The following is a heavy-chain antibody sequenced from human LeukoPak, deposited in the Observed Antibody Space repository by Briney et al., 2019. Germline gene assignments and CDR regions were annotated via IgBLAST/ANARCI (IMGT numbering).Heavy chain of an antibody. V-gene: IGHV4-61*01. CDR2: IYYSGST. CDR3: VRGLVYYGMDV. CDR1: GGSVSSGSYY. D-gene: IGHD6-6*01. Sequence: SETLSLTCTVSGGSVSSGSYYWSWIRQPPGKGLEWIGYIYYSGSTNYNPSLKSRVTISVDTSKNQFSLKLSSVTAADTAVYYCVRGLVYYGMDVWGQGTTVTVSS. J-gene: IGHJ6*02.